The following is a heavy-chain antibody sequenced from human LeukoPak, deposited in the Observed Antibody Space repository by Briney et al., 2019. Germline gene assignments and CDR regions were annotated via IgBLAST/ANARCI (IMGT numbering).Heavy chain of an antibody. Sequence: SETLSLTCTVSGGSIGTYYWTWVRQPPGKGLEWIGYIFYIGSTNYNPSPKSRVTISVDTSKKQFSLKLSSVTSADTAVYYCARDPPGSSWFDYWGQRILVTVSS. CDR1: GGSIGTYY. CDR2: IFYIGST. D-gene: IGHD6-13*01. CDR3: ARDPPGSSWFDY. J-gene: IGHJ5*01. V-gene: IGHV4-59*01.